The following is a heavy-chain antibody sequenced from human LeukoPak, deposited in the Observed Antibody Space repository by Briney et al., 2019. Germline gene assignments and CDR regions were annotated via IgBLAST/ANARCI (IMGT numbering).Heavy chain of an antibody. V-gene: IGHV3-53*01. J-gene: IGHJ4*02. Sequence: GGSLRLSCAASGFTVTSNYMTWVRQAPGKGLEWVSIIYDNGDTYYADSVKGRFTVTRDSSKNTVSLEMNILRVDDTAVYYCVSHSDPLTGYSFDYWGQGTLVTVSS. D-gene: IGHD3-9*01. CDR1: GFTVTSNY. CDR2: IYDNGDT. CDR3: VSHSDPLTGYSFDY.